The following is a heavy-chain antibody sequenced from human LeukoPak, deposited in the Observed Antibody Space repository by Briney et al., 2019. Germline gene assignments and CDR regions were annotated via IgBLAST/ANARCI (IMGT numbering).Heavy chain of an antibody. CDR1: GYSFTAFY. CDR3: ARDGEYGTGSYYRGCFDY. D-gene: IGHD3-10*01. J-gene: IGHJ4*02. CDR2: IHPRSGET. Sequence: ASVKVSFKASGYSFTAFYIHWVRQAPGQGLEWMGWIHPRSGETNYAYKFRGRVTMTRDTSISTTYMDLGSLGSDDPAVYYCARDGEYGTGSYYRGCFDYWGQGTLVTVSS. V-gene: IGHV1-2*02.